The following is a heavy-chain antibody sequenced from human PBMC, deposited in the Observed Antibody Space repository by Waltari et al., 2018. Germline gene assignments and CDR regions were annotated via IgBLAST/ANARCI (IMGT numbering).Heavy chain of an antibody. J-gene: IGHJ4*02. V-gene: IGHV3-9*01. CDR3: AKDVSLYQIKPAFDS. Sequence: EVQLVESGGGLVQPGGSLRLSCTASGFILNDYPSHWVRQPPGKGLEWVSGINWNSGTMGYADSVKGRFTISRDNAKNSLYLQMSGLRPEDTAFYYCAKDVSLYQIKPAFDSWGQGVLVTVSS. D-gene: IGHD2-2*01. CDR2: INWNSGTM. CDR1: GFILNDYP.